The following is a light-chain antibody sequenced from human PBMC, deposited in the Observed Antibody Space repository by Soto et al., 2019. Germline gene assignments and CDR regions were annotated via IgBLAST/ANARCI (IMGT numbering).Light chain of an antibody. Sequence: QSVLTQPPSVSAAPGQTVTISCSGSSSNIGSNYVSWYQQLPGTAPKLLIYDNNKRPSGIPDRFSGSKSGTSATLGITGLQTGDEADYYCETWDVSLSVVVFGGGTKLTVL. J-gene: IGLJ2*01. CDR3: ETWDVSLSVVV. CDR1: SSNIGSNY. CDR2: DNN. V-gene: IGLV1-51*01.